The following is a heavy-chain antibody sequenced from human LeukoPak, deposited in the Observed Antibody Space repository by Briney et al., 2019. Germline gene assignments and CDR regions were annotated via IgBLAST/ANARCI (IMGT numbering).Heavy chain of an antibody. CDR1: GGSISSGTYY. J-gene: IGHJ4*02. CDR3: ARGTFSSGADGFDY. CDR2: IYHSGST. Sequence: SETLSLTCTVSGGSISSGTYYWGWIRQPPGKGLEWIGSIYHSGSTYYNPSLKSRVTISVDTSKNQFSLKLSSVTAADTAVYYCARGTFSSGADGFDYWGQGTLVTVSS. D-gene: IGHD6-19*01. V-gene: IGHV4-39*07.